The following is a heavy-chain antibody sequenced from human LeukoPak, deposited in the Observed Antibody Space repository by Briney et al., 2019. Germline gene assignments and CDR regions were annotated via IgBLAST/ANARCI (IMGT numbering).Heavy chain of an antibody. J-gene: IGHJ4*02. V-gene: IGHV1-46*01. D-gene: IGHD2-21*02. CDR1: GYTFTSYY. Sequence: ASVKVSCKASGYTFTSYYMHWVRQAPGQGLEWMGIINPSGGSTSYAQKFQGRVTMTRDTSTSTVYMELRSLRSDDTGVYYCARDGITLAYCGGDCYSGYWGQGTLVTVSS. CDR3: ARDGITLAYCGGDCYSGY. CDR2: INPSGGST.